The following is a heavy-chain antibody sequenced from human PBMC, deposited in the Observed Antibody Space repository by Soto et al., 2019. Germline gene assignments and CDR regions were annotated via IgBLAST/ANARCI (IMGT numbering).Heavy chain of an antibody. Sequence: EVQLVESGGGLVKPGGSLRLSCISSGFTFRTYTMNWVRQAPGKGLEWVSGIRGFSPYTFYAESVKGRFTISRDNAKNSLYLQMNSLRAEDTAVYYCARDRGYDAHDSYYNAMDVWGQGTTVTVSS. V-gene: IGHV3-21*01. CDR1: GFTFRTYT. CDR3: ARDRGYDAHDSYYNAMDV. D-gene: IGHD3-10*01. CDR2: IRGFSPYT. J-gene: IGHJ6*02.